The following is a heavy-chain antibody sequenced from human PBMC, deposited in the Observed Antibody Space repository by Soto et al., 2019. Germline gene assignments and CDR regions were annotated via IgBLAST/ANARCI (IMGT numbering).Heavy chain of an antibody. D-gene: IGHD2-2*01. V-gene: IGHV1-3*01. CDR1: GDTFATYG. CDR2: INAGNGDT. CDR3: ATSRYCSSISCHLAF. Sequence: ASVKVSCKAFGDTFATYGIHWVRQAHGQRFEWMGWINAGNGDTRFAQNFQDRVSITRDTSATTVYMELSSLRSEDTATYYCATSRYCSSISCHLAFWGQGTLVTV. J-gene: IGHJ4*02.